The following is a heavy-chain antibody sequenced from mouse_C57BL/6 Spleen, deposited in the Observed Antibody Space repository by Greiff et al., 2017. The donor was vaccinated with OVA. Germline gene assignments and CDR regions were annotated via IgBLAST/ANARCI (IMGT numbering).Heavy chain of an antibody. D-gene: IGHD4-1*01. CDR2: IDPSDSYT. CDR3: ARSKLTFYYFDY. V-gene: IGHV1-50*01. Sequence: VQLQQSGAELVKPGASVKLSCKASGYTFTSYWMQWVKQRPGQGLEWIGEIDPSDSYTNYNQKFKGKATLTVDTSSSTAYMQLSSLTSEDSAVYYCARSKLTFYYFDYWGQGTTLTVSS. CDR1: GYTFTSYW. J-gene: IGHJ2*01.